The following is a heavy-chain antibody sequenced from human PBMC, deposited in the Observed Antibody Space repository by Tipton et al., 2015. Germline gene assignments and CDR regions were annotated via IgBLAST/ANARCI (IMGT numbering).Heavy chain of an antibody. CDR2: IYYSGST. Sequence: TLSLTCTVSGGSISSSGYYWGWIRQPPGKGLEWIGSIYYSGSTYYNPSLKSRVTISVDTSKNQFSLRLTSVTAADTAVYYCARRFSIMVQGAIITYWYFDLWGRGSLVTVSS. D-gene: IGHD3-10*01. J-gene: IGHJ2*01. CDR3: ARRFSIMVQGAIITYWYFDL. V-gene: IGHV4-39*01. CDR1: GGSISSSGYY.